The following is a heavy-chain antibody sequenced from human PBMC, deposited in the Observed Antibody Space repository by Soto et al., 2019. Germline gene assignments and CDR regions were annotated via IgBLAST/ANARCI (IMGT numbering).Heavy chain of an antibody. CDR1: GYTLTELS. CDR2: FDPEDGET. CDR3: ATPYGSPSYYPYGMDV. D-gene: IGHD3-10*01. Sequence: GASVKVSCKVSGYTLTELSMHWVRQAPGKGLEWMGGFDPEDGETIYAQKFQGRVTMTEDTSTDTAYMELSSLRSEDTAVYYCATPYGSPSYYPYGMDVRRQGTTVTVSS. V-gene: IGHV1-24*01. J-gene: IGHJ6*02.